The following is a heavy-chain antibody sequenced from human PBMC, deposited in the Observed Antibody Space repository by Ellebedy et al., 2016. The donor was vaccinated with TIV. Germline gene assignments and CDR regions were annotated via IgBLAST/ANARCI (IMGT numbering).Heavy chain of an antibody. D-gene: IGHD3-9*01. Sequence: GSLRLSXTVSGGSISSGGYYWSWIRQHPGKGLEWIGYIYYSGSTNYNPSLKSRVTISVDTSKNQFSLKLSSVTAADTAVYYCASGTNYDILTGAYGMDVWGQGTTVTVSS. CDR3: ASGTNYDILTGAYGMDV. J-gene: IGHJ6*01. V-gene: IGHV4-61*08. CDR2: IYYSGST. CDR1: GGSISSGGYY.